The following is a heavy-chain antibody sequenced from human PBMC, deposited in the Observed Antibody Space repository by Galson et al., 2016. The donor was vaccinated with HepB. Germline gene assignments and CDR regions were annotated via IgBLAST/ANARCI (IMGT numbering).Heavy chain of an antibody. V-gene: IGHV6-1*01. J-gene: IGHJ4*02. CDR1: GDSVSSNIAA. Sequence: CAISGDSVSSNIAAWNWIRQSPSRGLEWLGRTYYRSRWYNDYVPSVKSRITISPDTSKNQFSLQLKSVTPEDTAVYYCPRVSFLGRGLTNWGQGILVTVSS. CDR2: TYYRSRWYN. CDR3: PRVSFLGRGLTN. D-gene: IGHD3/OR15-3a*01.